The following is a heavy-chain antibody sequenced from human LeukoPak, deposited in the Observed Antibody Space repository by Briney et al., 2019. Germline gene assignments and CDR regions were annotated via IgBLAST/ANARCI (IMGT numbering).Heavy chain of an antibody. D-gene: IGHD3-10*01. V-gene: IGHV3-11*01. J-gene: IGHJ4*02. CDR3: ARDALGSYDY. CDR1: GFGFSDFY. CDR2: ISNIGSTL. Sequence: GGPLRLSCAASGFGFSDFYMFWIRQAPGKGLEWISYISNIGSTLYYADSVKGRFTISRDNDKNLLYLQMNSLRADDTAVYYCARDALGSYDYWGQGTLVTVSS.